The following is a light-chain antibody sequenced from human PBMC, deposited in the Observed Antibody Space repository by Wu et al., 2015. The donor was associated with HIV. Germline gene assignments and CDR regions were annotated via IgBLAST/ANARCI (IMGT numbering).Light chain of an antibody. J-gene: IGKJ4*01. CDR1: QSVSSY. CDR3: QHYGTSPQVT. CDR2: DAS. Sequence: EIVMTQSPDTLSVSPGERATLSCRASQSVSSYLAWYQQKPGQAPRLLMYDASSRATGIPDRFSGSASGRDFTLTINRLETEDFAVYYCQHYGTSPQVTFGGGTKVEIK. V-gene: IGKV3-20*01.